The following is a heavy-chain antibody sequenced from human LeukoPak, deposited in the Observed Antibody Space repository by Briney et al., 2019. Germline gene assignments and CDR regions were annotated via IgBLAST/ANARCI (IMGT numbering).Heavy chain of an antibody. CDR2: ISYDGSNK. J-gene: IGHJ4*02. D-gene: IGHD1-1*01. CDR1: GFTFSSYG. Sequence: GGSLRLSCAAPGFTFSSYGMHWVRQALGKGLEWAAVISYDGSNKYYADSVKGRFTISRDNSKNTLYLQMNSLRPEDTAVYYCARVEENWRYYFDYWGQGTLVTVPS. V-gene: IGHV3-30*03. CDR3: ARVEENWRYYFDY.